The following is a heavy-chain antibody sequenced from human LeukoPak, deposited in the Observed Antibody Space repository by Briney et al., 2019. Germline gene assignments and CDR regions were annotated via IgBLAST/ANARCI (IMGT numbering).Heavy chain of an antibody. CDR2: FDPEDGET. V-gene: IGHV1-24*01. J-gene: IGHJ2*01. CDR1: GYTLTELS. CDR3: ATWKYSSGPVSFGWYFDL. Sequence: ASVKVSCKVSGYTLTELSMHWVRQAPGKGLEWMGGFDPEDGETIYAQEFQGRVTMTEDTSTDTAYMELSSLRSEDTAVYYCATWKYSSGPVSFGWYFDLWGRGTLVTVSS. D-gene: IGHD6-19*01.